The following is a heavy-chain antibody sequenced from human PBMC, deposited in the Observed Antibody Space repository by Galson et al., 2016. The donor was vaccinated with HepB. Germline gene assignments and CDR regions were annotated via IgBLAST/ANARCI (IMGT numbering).Heavy chain of an antibody. CDR1: GGPISSYY. CDR3: ATMVPEYYFAMHV. D-gene: IGHD2-8*01. V-gene: IGHV4-59*01. J-gene: IGHJ6*02. CDR2: IYHSGNI. Sequence: LSLTCTVSGGPISSYYWSWIRQPPGKGLEWIGYIYHSGNINYNSSLKSRVTISVDTSKNQFSLKLTSVTAADTAVYYCATMVPEYYFAMHVWGLGTTVTVSS.